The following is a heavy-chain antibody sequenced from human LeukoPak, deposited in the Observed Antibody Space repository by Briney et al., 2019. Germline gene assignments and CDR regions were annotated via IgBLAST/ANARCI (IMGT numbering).Heavy chain of an antibody. CDR2: INSNSGGT. CDR3: ARRYGDSSLDY. CDR1: GYTFIDYN. Sequence: GASVKVSCKASGYTFIDYNMHWVRQAPGQGLEWMGWINSNSGGTNYAQKFQGRVTMTRDTSISIVYMELSRQRSDDTAVYYCARRYGDSSLDYWGQGTLVTVSS. D-gene: IGHD4-17*01. J-gene: IGHJ4*02. V-gene: IGHV1-2*02.